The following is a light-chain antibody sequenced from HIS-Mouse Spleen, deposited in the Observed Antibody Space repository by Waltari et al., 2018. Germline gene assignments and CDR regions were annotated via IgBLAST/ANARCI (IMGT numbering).Light chain of an antibody. CDR2: RTN. CDR3: VLYMGSGISV. V-gene: IGLV8-61*01. Sequence: QTVVTQEPSFSVSPGGTVTLTCGLSSGSVSTSYYPSWYQQTPGQAPRTLIYRTNTRSSGVPDRVSGSILGNKAALTITGAQADDESDYYCVLYMGSGISVFGGGTKLTVL. J-gene: IGLJ2*01. CDR1: SGSVSTSYY.